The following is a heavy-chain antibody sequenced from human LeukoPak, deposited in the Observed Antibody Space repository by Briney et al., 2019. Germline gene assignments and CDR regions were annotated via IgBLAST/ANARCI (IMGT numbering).Heavy chain of an antibody. Sequence: PGRSLRLSCVASGFTFSSYGMHWVRQAPGKGLEWVALISFDGSNEYYADTVRGRFSLSRDVSQNTLYLQTHSLRAEDTGVYYCVKDNFVRLGFGGTRENWIDPWGQGTLVTVSS. CDR3: VKDNFVRLGFGGTRENWIDP. J-gene: IGHJ5*02. CDR1: GFTFSSYG. D-gene: IGHD2-15*01. CDR2: ISFDGSNE. V-gene: IGHV3-30*18.